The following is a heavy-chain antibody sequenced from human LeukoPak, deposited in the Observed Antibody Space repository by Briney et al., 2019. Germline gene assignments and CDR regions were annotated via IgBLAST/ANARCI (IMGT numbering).Heavy chain of an antibody. CDR2: IYYSGST. Sequence: PSETLSLTCTVSGGSISNYYWGWIRQPPGEGLEWIGSIYYSGSTYYNSSLQSRVTISVHMSNNQFALKLSSVTAADTAVYYCAKDRYNHLQQPESLWFDPWGQGSLVTVSS. J-gene: IGHJ5*02. D-gene: IGHD6-13*01. CDR1: GGSISNYY. V-gene: IGHV4-39*06. CDR3: AKDRYNHLQQPESLWFDP.